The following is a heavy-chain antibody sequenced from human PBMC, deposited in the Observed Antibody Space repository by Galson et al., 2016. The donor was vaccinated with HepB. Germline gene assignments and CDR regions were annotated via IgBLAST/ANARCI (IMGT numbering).Heavy chain of an antibody. CDR3: ARVPVTGTYYTAASGV. CDR1: GDSISSHY. V-gene: IGHV4-59*11. D-gene: IGHD1-26*01. J-gene: IGHJ3*01. CDR2: MHSSGGS. Sequence: ETLSLTCTVSGDSISSHYWGWIRQPPGKGLEWIGYMHSSGGSNYNPSLNSRLTISLDTSKNQFSLKLTSVIAADTAVYDCARVPVTGTYYTAASGVWGLGTVVTVSS.